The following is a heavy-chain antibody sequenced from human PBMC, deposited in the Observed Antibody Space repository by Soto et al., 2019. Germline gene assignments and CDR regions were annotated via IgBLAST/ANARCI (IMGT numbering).Heavy chain of an antibody. CDR2: INHSGST. CDR3: ARALSTVMVRGVRYMDV. Sequence: SETLSLTCAVYGGSFSGYYWSWIRQPPGKGLEWIGEINHSGSTNYNPSLKSRVTISVDTSKNQFSLKLSSVTAADTAVYYCARALSTVMVRGVRYMDVWGKGTTVTVSS. D-gene: IGHD3-10*01. CDR1: GGSFSGYY. V-gene: IGHV4-34*01. J-gene: IGHJ6*03.